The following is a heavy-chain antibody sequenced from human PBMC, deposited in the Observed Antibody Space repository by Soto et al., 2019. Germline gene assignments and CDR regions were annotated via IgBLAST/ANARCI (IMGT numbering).Heavy chain of an antibody. Sequence: QITLKESGPTLEKPTQTLTLTCTFSGFSLSTSGVGVGWIRQPPGKALEWLALIYWDDDKRYSPSLKSRLTITKDTSKNQVVLTMTNMDPVDTATNYCAHKNGDYGAFHYWGQGTLVTVSS. CDR1: GFSLSTSGVG. CDR3: AHKNGDYGAFHY. CDR2: IYWDDDK. J-gene: IGHJ4*02. V-gene: IGHV2-5*02. D-gene: IGHD4-17*01.